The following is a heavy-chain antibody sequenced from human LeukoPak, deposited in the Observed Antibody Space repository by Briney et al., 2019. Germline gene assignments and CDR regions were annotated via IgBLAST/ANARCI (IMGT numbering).Heavy chain of an antibody. V-gene: IGHV4-4*08. Sequence: SETLSLTCTVSGGSISDYYWSWIRQPPGKGRECIGYVYSGSTSYSPSLKSRVTISVDTSKNQFSLKLSSVTAADTAVYYCARDAAMVRGVIGYYYYGMDVWGQGTTVTVSS. CDR2: VYSGST. CDR3: ARDAAMVRGVIGYYYYGMDV. D-gene: IGHD3-10*01. CDR1: GGSISDYY. J-gene: IGHJ6*02.